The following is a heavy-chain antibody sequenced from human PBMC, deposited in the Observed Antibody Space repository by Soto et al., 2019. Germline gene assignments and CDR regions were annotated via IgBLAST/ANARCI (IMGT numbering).Heavy chain of an antibody. CDR3: ERDRSGCDWAPY. CDR1: GFIFSTYS. CDR2: ISSSGNTI. Sequence: GGAFILSCAASGFIFSTYSMNWGRQAPGKGLEWVSYISSSGNTIYYADSVRGRFTISRDNAKNSLYLQMNSLRAEDTAVYYCERDRSGCDWAPYWGQGTLVSVSS. D-gene: IGHD5-12*01. V-gene: IGHV3-48*01. J-gene: IGHJ4*02.